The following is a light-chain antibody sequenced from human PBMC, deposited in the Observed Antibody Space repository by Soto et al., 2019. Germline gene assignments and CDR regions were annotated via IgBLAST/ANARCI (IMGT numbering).Light chain of an antibody. CDR1: QDISIY. CDR3: QRYNSVPDT. V-gene: IGKV1-27*01. J-gene: IGKJ4*01. Sequence: DIPMTQSPSSLSASVGDRVTITCRASQDISIYLAWFQQKPGKVPKILIYAASTLKSGVPSRFRASKSGTEFTLTISSLQPEDVATYYCQRYNSVPDTFGGGTKVEIE. CDR2: AAS.